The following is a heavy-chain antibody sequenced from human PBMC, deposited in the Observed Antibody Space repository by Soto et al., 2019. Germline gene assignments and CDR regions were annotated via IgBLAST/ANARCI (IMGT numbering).Heavy chain of an antibody. Sequence: ASVKVSCKASGYTFTGYYMHWVRQAPGQGLEWMGWINPNSGGTNYAQKFQGRVTMTRDTSISTAYMELSRLRSDDTAVYYCARGSRPGYSSSSGWFDPWGQGTLVTVSS. CDR1: GYTFTGYY. D-gene: IGHD6-6*01. CDR2: INPNSGGT. V-gene: IGHV1-2*02. J-gene: IGHJ5*02. CDR3: ARGSRPGYSSSSGWFDP.